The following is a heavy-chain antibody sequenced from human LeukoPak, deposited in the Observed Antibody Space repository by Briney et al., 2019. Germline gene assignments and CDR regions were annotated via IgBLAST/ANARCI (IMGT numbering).Heavy chain of an antibody. D-gene: IGHD2-8*01. J-gene: IGHJ5*02. V-gene: IGHV1-46*01. CDR3: ASQYCTNGVCYSGFDP. Sequence: ASVKVSCKASGYTLTSYYMHWVRQAPGQGLEWMGIINPSGGSTSYAQKFQGRVTMTRDTSTSTVYMELSSLRSEDTAVYYCASQYCTNGVCYSGFDPWGQGTLVTVSS. CDR2: INPSGGST. CDR1: GYTLTSYY.